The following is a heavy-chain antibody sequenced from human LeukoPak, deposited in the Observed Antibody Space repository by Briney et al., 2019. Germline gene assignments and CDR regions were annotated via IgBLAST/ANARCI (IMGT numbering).Heavy chain of an antibody. V-gene: IGHV3-48*03. CDR3: ARAFDSGSYSF. D-gene: IGHD3-10*01. Sequence: GGSLRLSCAASGFTFSSYEMNWVRQAPGKGLEWVSYISSSGSTKYYADSVKGRITISRDNAKKSMYLQMNSLRAEDTAVYYCARAFDSGSYSFWGQGTLVSVSS. CDR2: ISSSGSTK. J-gene: IGHJ4*02. CDR1: GFTFSSYE.